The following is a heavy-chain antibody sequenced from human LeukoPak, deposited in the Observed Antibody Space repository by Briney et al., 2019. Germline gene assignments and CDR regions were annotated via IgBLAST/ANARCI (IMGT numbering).Heavy chain of an antibody. D-gene: IGHD3-10*01. J-gene: IGHJ4*02. CDR2: IIPIFGTA. Sequence: ASVKVSCKASGGTFSSYAISWVRQAPGQGLEWMGGIIPIFGTANYAQKFQGRVTITADKSTSTSYMELSSLRSEDTAVYYCATDGDGSGSYYFTAFDYWGQGTLVTVSS. V-gene: IGHV1-69*06. CDR3: ATDGDGSGSYYFTAFDY. CDR1: GGTFSSYA.